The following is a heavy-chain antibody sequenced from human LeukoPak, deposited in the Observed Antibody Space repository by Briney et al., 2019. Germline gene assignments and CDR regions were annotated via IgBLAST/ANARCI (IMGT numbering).Heavy chain of an antibody. J-gene: IGHJ4*02. V-gene: IGHV3-48*02. CDR2: ISSSSSTI. CDR1: GFTFSDAW. Sequence: GGSLRLSCAASGFTFSDAWMNWVRQAPGKGLEWVSYISSSSSTIYYADSVKGRFTISRDNAKNSLYLQMNSLRDEDTAVYYCARVEWWELLPSPDYWGQGTLVTVSS. D-gene: IGHD1-26*01. CDR3: ARVEWWELLPSPDY.